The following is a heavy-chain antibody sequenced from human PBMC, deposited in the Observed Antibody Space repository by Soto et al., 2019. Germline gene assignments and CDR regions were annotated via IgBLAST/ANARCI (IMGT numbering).Heavy chain of an antibody. Sequence: ASVKVSCKASGYTFTSYGISWVRQAPGQGREWMGWISAYNGNTNYAQKLQGRVTMTTDTSTSTAYMELRSLRSDDTAVYYCARDLRVGEVREVPDYWGQGXLVTVSS. D-gene: IGHD3-16*01. CDR2: ISAYNGNT. CDR1: GYTFTSYG. CDR3: ARDLRVGEVREVPDY. V-gene: IGHV1-18*01. J-gene: IGHJ4*02.